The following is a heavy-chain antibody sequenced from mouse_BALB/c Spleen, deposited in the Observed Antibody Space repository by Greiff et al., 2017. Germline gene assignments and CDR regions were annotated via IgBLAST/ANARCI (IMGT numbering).Heavy chain of an antibody. Sequence: EVKLQESGPELVKPGASVKMSCKASGYTFTSYVMHWVKQKPGQGLEWIGYINPYNDGTKYNEKFKGKATLTSDKSSSTAYMELSSLTSEDSAVYYCAKGKYGNYGPLAYWGQGTLVTVSA. CDR3: AKGKYGNYGPLAY. V-gene: IGHV1-14*01. CDR1: GYTFTSYV. D-gene: IGHD2-1*01. J-gene: IGHJ3*01. CDR2: INPYNDGT.